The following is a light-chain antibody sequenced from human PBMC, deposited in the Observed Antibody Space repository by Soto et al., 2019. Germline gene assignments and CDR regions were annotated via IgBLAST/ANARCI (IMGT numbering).Light chain of an antibody. CDR1: QSISSW. J-gene: IGKJ2*01. V-gene: IGKV1-5*01. Sequence: DIQMTQSPSTLSASVGDRVTITCRASQSISSWLAWYQQKPGKAPKLLIYDASSLESGVPSRFSGSGSGTESTLTISSLQPDDFATYYCQQYNSYSVWTFGQGTKVDIK. CDR3: QQYNSYSVWT. CDR2: DAS.